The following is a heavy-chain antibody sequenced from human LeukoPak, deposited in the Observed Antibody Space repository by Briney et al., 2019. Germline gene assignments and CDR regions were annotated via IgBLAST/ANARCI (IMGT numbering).Heavy chain of an antibody. CDR2: ISGSGGST. V-gene: IGHV3-23*01. Sequence: GGSLRLSCAASGFTFSSYAMSWVRQAPGKGLEWVSAISGSGGSTYYADSVKGRFTISRDNSKNTLYLQMNSLRAEDTAVYYCARAESYCSSTSCSWWPFDIWGQGTMVTVSS. CDR1: GFTFSSYA. CDR3: ARAESYCSSTSCSWWPFDI. J-gene: IGHJ3*02. D-gene: IGHD2-2*01.